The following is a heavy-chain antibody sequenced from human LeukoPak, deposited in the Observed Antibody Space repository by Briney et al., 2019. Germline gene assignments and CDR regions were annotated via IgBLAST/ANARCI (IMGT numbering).Heavy chain of an antibody. J-gene: IGHJ4*02. V-gene: IGHV1-2*02. CDR2: INSNSGDT. Sequence: ASVKVSCRASGYTFTGYYMHGVRQAPGQGRVWMGWINSNSGDTKYAQKSQGRVTITRDTSISTAYMELSRLRSDDTDVYSCVRDWRITMIVVGPRHFDYWGQGTLVTVS. CDR3: VRDWRITMIVVGPRHFDY. CDR1: GYTFTGYY. D-gene: IGHD3-22*01.